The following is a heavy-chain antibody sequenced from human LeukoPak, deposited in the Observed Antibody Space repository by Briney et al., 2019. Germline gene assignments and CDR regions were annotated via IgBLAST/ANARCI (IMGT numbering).Heavy chain of an antibody. CDR2: INHSGST. J-gene: IGHJ3*02. V-gene: IGHV4-34*01. CDR1: GGSISCGDYY. Sequence: SETLSLTCTVSGGSISCGDYYWSRIRQPPGKGLEWIGEINHSGSTNYNPSLKSRVTISVDTSKNQFSLKLSSVTAADTAVYYCARVKVGATHDAFDIWGQGTMVTVSS. D-gene: IGHD1-26*01. CDR3: ARVKVGATHDAFDI.